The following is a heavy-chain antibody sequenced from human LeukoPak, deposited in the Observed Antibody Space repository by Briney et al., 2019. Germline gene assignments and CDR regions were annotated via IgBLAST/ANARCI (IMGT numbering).Heavy chain of an antibody. V-gene: IGHV4-4*07. CDR3: ARNLEVVVAAIVGEGYYYYYMDV. J-gene: IGHJ6*03. D-gene: IGHD2-15*01. CDR2: IYTSGST. CDR1: GASISSYY. Sequence: PSETLSLTCTVSGASISSYYWSWIRQPAGKGLEWIGRIYTSGSTNYNPSLKSRVTMSVDTSKNQFSLKLSSVTAADTAVYYCARNLEVVVAAIVGEGYYYYYMDVWGKGTTVTVSS.